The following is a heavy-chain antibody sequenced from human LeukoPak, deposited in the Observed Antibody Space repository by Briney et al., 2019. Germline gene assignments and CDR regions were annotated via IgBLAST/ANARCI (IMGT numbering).Heavy chain of an antibody. CDR1: GFTFSDYA. CDR3: AKAASSSWPSYYYGMDV. Sequence: GGSLRLSCAASGFTFSDYAMSWVRQAPGKGLEWVSVITGSGGNTYYADSVKGRFTISKDNSKNTVYLQMSSLRVDDTAVYYCAKAASSSWPSYYYGMDVWGQGTTVTVSS. CDR2: ITGSGGNT. V-gene: IGHV3-23*01. J-gene: IGHJ6*02. D-gene: IGHD6-13*01.